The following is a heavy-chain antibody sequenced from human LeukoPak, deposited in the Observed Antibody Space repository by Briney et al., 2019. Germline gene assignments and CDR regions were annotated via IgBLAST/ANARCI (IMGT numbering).Heavy chain of an antibody. J-gene: IGHJ6*03. D-gene: IGHD5-18*01. V-gene: IGHV4-59*01. CDR1: GRSINTYY. CDR3: AREHTAMVKNYYYYYMDV. CDR2: IYYSGST. Sequence: SETLSLTCSVSGRSINTYYWTWIRQPPGKGLEWLGYIYYSGSTNYNPSLKSRVTILVDTSKNQFSLKLSSVTAADTAVYYCAREHTAMVKNYYYYYMDVWGKGTTVTVSS.